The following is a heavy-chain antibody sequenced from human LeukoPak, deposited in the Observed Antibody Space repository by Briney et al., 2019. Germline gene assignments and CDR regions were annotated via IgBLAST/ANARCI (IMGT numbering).Heavy chain of an antibody. D-gene: IGHD5-24*01. CDR1: GFTLSDYY. CDR2: ISSSGSTI. J-gene: IGHJ6*02. V-gene: IGHV3-11*01. CDR3: ARDGYNEIYYYYYGMDV. Sequence: PGGSLRLSCAASGFTLSDYYMSWIRRAPGKGLEWVSYISSSGSTIYYADSVKGRFTISRDNAKNSLYLQMNSLRAEDTAVYYCARDGYNEIYYYYYGMDVWGQGTTVTVSS.